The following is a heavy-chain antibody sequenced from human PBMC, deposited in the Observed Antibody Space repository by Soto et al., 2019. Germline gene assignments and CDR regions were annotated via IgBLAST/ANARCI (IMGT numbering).Heavy chain of an antibody. CDR3: VRVRRRDSSAWGPLDS. CDR2: ISSSGITI. CDR1: GFTFSHYE. J-gene: IGHJ4*02. V-gene: IGHV3-48*03. Sequence: GGSLRLSCAASGFTFSHYEMNWVRQAPGKGLEWVSYISSSGITIYYADSVKGRFTISRDNANNSLYLQMNSLGTDDTAVYYCVRVRRRDSSAWGPLDSSGQATRVSVSS. D-gene: IGHD6-19*01.